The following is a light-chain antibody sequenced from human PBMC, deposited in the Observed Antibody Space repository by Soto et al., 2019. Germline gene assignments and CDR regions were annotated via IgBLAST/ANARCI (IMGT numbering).Light chain of an antibody. Sequence: DIQMTQSPSSLSASVGDRVTITCRASQSISTYLNWFQHKPGKAPKLLIYAASYLQSWVPSRFSGGGSGTDFTLTIRSLQPEDFATYYCQQSYSTPPITFGQGTRREIK. V-gene: IGKV1-39*01. J-gene: IGKJ5*01. CDR3: QQSYSTPPIT. CDR1: QSISTY. CDR2: AAS.